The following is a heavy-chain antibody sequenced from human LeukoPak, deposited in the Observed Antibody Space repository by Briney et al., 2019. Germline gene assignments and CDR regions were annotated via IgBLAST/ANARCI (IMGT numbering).Heavy chain of an antibody. D-gene: IGHD3-10*01. J-gene: IGHJ6*03. Sequence: GGSLRLSCAASGFTFSTYAMHWVRQAPGKGLEWVAVISYDGSSKYYADSVKGRFTISRDNAKNSLYLQMNSLRAEDTAVYYCARDGYHYYGSGTYFGYYYMDVWGKGTTVTISS. V-gene: IGHV3-30*04. CDR2: ISYDGSSK. CDR3: ARDGYHYYGSGTYFGYYYMDV. CDR1: GFTFSTYA.